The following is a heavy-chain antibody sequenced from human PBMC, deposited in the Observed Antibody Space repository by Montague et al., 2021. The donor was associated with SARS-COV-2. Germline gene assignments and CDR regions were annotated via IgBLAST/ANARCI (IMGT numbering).Heavy chain of an antibody. D-gene: IGHD2-21*02. CDR3: ARGAHTISKILVVMTGGGSYFDL. CDR1: GGSFSAYY. V-gene: IGHV4-34*12. CDR2: IIHRGST. Sequence: SETLSLTCAVYGGSFSAYYWCWIRQPPGEGLEWIGEIIHRGSTNYNPSLRSRVTISVDTSKNQFSLKLSAVTAADTAVYYCARGAHTISKILVVMTGGGSYFDLWGRGTLVTVSS. J-gene: IGHJ2*01.